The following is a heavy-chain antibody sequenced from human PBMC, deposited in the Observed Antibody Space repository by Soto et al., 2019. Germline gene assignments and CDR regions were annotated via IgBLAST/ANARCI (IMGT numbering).Heavy chain of an antibody. V-gene: IGHV3-7*01. CDR2: INQEGSEK. CDR1: GFTFSSYW. CDR3: ARELGVGPAEYFQH. D-gene: IGHD3-3*01. J-gene: IGHJ1*01. Sequence: GGSLRLSCAASGFTFSSYWMSWVRQAPGKGLEWVANINQEGSEKYYVDSVKGRFTISRDNAKNSLYLQMSSLGAEDTAVYYCARELGVGPAEYFQHWGQGTLVTVSS.